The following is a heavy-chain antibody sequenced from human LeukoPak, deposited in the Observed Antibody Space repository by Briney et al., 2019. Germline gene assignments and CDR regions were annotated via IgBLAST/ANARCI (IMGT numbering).Heavy chain of an antibody. D-gene: IGHD2-8*01. CDR2: INPNSGVT. V-gene: IGHV1-2*02. J-gene: IGHJ4*02. Sequence: ASEKVSCKASGYTFTGYYLHWVRQAPGQGLEWMGWINPNSGVTNYAQKFQGRVTLTRDTSITTAYMELSRLNSDDTAVYYCARDVSRSRDYWGQGTLVTVSS. CDR1: GYTFTGYY. CDR3: ARDVSRSRDY.